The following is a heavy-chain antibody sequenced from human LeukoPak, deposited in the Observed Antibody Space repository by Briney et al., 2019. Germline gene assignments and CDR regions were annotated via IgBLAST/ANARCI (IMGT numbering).Heavy chain of an antibody. Sequence: SETLSLTCTVSGASVSGSPYYWGWIRQPPGKGLEWIGSIYSSGSTYYNASLQSRVTISIETSKNQISLRLNSVTAADTAIYYCAKSGGYGLIDYWGQGTLVTVSS. V-gene: IGHV4-39*01. CDR2: IYSSGST. J-gene: IGHJ4*02. CDR3: AKSGGYGLIDY. D-gene: IGHD1-26*01. CDR1: GASVSGSPYY.